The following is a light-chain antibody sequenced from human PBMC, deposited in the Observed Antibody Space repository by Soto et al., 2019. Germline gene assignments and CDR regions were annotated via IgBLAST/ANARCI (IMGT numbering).Light chain of an antibody. CDR3: TSYEIDHLSLYV. V-gene: IGLV2-14*03. Sequence: QSALAQPPSVSGSPGQSITISCTGTRYDVGTYNYVSWYQHHPGQAPKLIIYDVGSRPSGVSHRFSGSKSGITASLAISGLQAEDESDYYSTSYEIDHLSLYVFVTRSVVPVL. CDR2: DVG. J-gene: IGLJ1*01. CDR1: RYDVGTYNY.